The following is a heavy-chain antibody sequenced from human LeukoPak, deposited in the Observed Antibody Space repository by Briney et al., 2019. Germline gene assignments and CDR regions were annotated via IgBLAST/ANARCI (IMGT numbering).Heavy chain of an antibody. CDR2: ISSSGGTT. D-gene: IGHD2-2*01. Sequence: GGSLRLSCAASGFTFSSNGMSWVRQAPGKGLEWVSVISSSGGTTYFADSVKGRFTISRDNSKNTLFLQMNSLRAEDTAVYYCAKGGYCSSTSCYVGWFDPWGQGTLVTVSS. V-gene: IGHV3-23*01. CDR3: AKGGYCSSTSCYVGWFDP. CDR1: GFTFSSNG. J-gene: IGHJ5*02.